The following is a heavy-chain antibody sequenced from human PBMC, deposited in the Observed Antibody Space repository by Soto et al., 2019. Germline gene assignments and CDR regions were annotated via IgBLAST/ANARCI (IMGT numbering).Heavy chain of an antibody. CDR1: GFIFRSYA. D-gene: IGHD1-26*01. J-gene: IGHJ4*02. Sequence: GGSLRLSCLASGFIFRSYAMHWVRQAPGKGLEWVAVITYDGANGYYADSVRGRFAISRDNSKSTLFLQMNSLRPEDTAVYYCARAFSGSYPNFDYWGQGTLVTVSS. CDR2: ITYDGANG. V-gene: IGHV3-30*09. CDR3: ARAFSGSYPNFDY.